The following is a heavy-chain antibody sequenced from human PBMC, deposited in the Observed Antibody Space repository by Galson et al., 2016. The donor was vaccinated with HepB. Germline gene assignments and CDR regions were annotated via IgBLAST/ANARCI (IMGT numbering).Heavy chain of an antibody. J-gene: IGHJ4*02. D-gene: IGHD5-24*01. CDR3: ARRQMYTMSAFDY. CDR1: GLTLSTYW. Sequence: SLRHSCAACGLTLSTYWMSWVGQARGTGPEWVAKIKPDGSESYYVDSVKGRFTISRDTAKSSLYLLMNSLRAEDTAVYYCARRQMYTMSAFDYWGQGTLVTVSS. V-gene: IGHV3-7*01. CDR2: IKPDGSES.